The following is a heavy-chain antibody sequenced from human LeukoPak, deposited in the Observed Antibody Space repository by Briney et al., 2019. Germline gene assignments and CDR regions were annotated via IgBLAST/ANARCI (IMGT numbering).Heavy chain of an antibody. Sequence: GGSLRLSCAASGFTFSSYAMSWVRQAPGRGLEWVSAISGSGGSTYYADSVEGRFTISRDNSKNTLYLQMNSLRAEDTAVYYCAKDLGRIQTYGMDVWGQGTPVTVSS. J-gene: IGHJ6*02. CDR2: ISGSGGST. V-gene: IGHV3-23*01. CDR3: AKDLGRIQTYGMDV. CDR1: GFTFSSYA.